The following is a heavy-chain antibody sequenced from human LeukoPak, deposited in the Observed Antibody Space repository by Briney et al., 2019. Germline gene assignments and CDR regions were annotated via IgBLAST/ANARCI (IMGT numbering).Heavy chain of an antibody. CDR1: GFTFSSYS. CDR2: ISSSSII. Sequence: GGSLRLSCAASGFTFSSYSMNWVRQAPGKGLEWVSYISSSSIIYYADSVKGRFTISRDNAKNSLYLQMNSLRAEDTAVYYCARGRVAAADLGEDAFDIWGQGTMVTVSS. V-gene: IGHV3-48*04. CDR3: ARGRVAAADLGEDAFDI. D-gene: IGHD6-13*01. J-gene: IGHJ3*02.